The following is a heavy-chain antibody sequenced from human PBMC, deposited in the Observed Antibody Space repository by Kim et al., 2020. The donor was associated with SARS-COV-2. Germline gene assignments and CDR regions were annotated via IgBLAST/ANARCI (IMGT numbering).Heavy chain of an antibody. V-gene: IGHV6-1*01. CDR3: ARAGRGREGTFDI. D-gene: IGHD6-13*01. J-gene: IGHJ3*02. Sequence: SQTLSLTCVISGDSVSSNSATWNWIRQSPSRGLEWLGRTYYRSRWINDYAISVKSRITINPDTSKKQFSLQMNSVTPEDTAVYFCARAGRGREGTFDIWGQGTVVTVSS. CDR1: GDSVSSNSAT. CDR2: TYYRSRWIN.